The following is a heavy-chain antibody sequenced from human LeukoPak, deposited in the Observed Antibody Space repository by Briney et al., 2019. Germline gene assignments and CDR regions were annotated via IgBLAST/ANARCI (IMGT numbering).Heavy chain of an antibody. Sequence: GGSLRLSCAASGFTFSSYWMSWVRQAPGKGLEWVANIKQDGGEKYYVDSVKGRFTISRDNAKNSLYLQMNSLRAEDTAVYYCARDRRSGPYSSSWYGLNYGMDVWGQGTTVTVSS. J-gene: IGHJ6*02. CDR2: IKQDGGEK. V-gene: IGHV3-7*01. CDR1: GFTFSSYW. CDR3: ARDRRSGPYSSSWYGLNYGMDV. D-gene: IGHD6-13*01.